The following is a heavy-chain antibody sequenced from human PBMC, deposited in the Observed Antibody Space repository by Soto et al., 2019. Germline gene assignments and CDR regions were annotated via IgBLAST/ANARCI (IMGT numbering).Heavy chain of an antibody. Sequence: EEQLVESGGGLAQPGGSLRLSCVASGFTFTTYWMSWVRQAQGKGLEWVANIRQDGGAQYYVDSVKGRFTISRDNAKNSVYLQMDSLRVEDTAVYYCVRGGHGSGSYLGSSWGQGILVTVSS. D-gene: IGHD3-10*01. CDR2: IRQDGGAQ. J-gene: IGHJ5*02. V-gene: IGHV3-7*03. CDR1: GFTFTTYW. CDR3: VRGGHGSGSYLGSS.